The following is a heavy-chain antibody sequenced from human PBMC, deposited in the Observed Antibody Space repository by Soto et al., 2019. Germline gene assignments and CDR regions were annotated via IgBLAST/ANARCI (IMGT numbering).Heavy chain of an antibody. D-gene: IGHD2-15*01. Sequence: PGGSLRLSCAASGFTFSSYGMHWVRQAPGKGLEWVAVISYDGSNKYYADSVKGRFTISRDNSKNTLYLQMNSQRAEDTAVYYCAKVLRVVVAAMIVVVVDYWGQGT. J-gene: IGHJ4*02. CDR1: GFTFSSYG. CDR3: AKVLRVVVAAMIVVVVDY. CDR2: ISYDGSNK. V-gene: IGHV3-30*18.